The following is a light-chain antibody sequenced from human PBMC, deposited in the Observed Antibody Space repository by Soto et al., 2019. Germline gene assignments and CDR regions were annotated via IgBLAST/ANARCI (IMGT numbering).Light chain of an antibody. CDR3: QQPSNWPPGYT. V-gene: IGKV3-11*01. CDR1: QSVSRY. Sequence: EIVLTQSPATLSLSPGEGATLSCRASQSVSRYLAWYQQKPGQAPRLLIYDASSRAIGTPARFIGSGSGTDFTLTLSSLEPEDFAVYYCQQPSNWPPGYTFGQGTKLEIK. J-gene: IGKJ2*01. CDR2: DAS.